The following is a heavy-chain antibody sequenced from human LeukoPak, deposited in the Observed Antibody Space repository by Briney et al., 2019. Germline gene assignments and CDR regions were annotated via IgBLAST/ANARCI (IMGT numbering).Heavy chain of an antibody. D-gene: IGHD4-23*01. CDR1: GFTFSSYG. CDR3: AKRSDYGSNGNYFDS. CDR2: ISGRDTNT. Sequence: PGGSLRLSCAASGFTFSSYGMSWVRQAPGKGLEWVSAISGRDTNTYYADSVQGRFTISRDNSKNTLYLQMNSLRAEDTAVYYCAKRSDYGSNGNYFDSWGQGTPVTVSS. V-gene: IGHV3-23*01. J-gene: IGHJ4*02.